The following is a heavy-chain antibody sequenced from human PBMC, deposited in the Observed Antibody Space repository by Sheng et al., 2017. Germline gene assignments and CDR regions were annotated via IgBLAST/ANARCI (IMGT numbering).Heavy chain of an antibody. CDR2: ISANNGDT. CDR1: GFTFTSYG. Sequence: QVQLVQSGAEVKKPGASVKVPCKASGFTFTSYGFTWVRQAPGQGLEWMWWISANNGDTHYAQKVQDRVTLTTDTSTTTAYMELRSLSSDDTAVYYCARKPHQGALDIWGQGTVVTVSS. V-gene: IGHV1-18*04. J-gene: IGHJ3*02. CDR3: ARKPHQGALDI.